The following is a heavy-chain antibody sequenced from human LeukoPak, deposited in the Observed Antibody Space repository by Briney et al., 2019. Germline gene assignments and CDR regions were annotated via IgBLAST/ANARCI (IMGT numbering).Heavy chain of an antibody. V-gene: IGHV1-69*04. CDR3: ARNQVLGHLEWILYWFDP. J-gene: IGHJ5*02. Sequence: SVKVSCKASGGTFSSYAISWVRQAPGQGLEWMGRIIPILGIANYAQKFQGRVTITADKSTSTAYMELSSLRSEDTAVYYCARNQVLGHLEWILYWFDPWGQGTLVTVSS. CDR1: GGTFSSYA. CDR2: IIPILGIA. D-gene: IGHD3-3*01.